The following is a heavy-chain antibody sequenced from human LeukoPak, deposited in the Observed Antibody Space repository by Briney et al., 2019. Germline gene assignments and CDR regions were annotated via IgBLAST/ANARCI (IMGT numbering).Heavy chain of an antibody. J-gene: IGHJ4*02. D-gene: IGHD3-22*01. V-gene: IGHV4-39*07. CDR1: GGSISSSSYY. Sequence: ASETLSLTCTVSGGSISSSSYYWGWIRQPPGKGLEWIGSIYYSGSTYYNPSLKSRVTISVDRSKNQFSLKLSSVTAADTAVYYCARGIASNYYDSSGYYFDYWGQGTLVTVSS. CDR3: ARGIASNYYDSSGYYFDY. CDR2: IYYSGST.